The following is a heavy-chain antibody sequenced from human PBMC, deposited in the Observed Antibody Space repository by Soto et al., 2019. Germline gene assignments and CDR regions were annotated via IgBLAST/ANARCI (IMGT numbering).Heavy chain of an antibody. Sequence: PGGSLRLSCAGSGFTFGSYAMTWVRQAPGKGLEWVSTTRSNGEYTYYSNSVKGRFTVSRDNSKNTLYLEMSGLSAEDTAMYYCARDSYSSATHWGQGTLVTVSS. J-gene: IGHJ4*02. CDR3: ARDSYSSATH. V-gene: IGHV3-23*01. CDR2: TRSNGEYT. D-gene: IGHD6-19*01. CDR1: GFTFGSYA.